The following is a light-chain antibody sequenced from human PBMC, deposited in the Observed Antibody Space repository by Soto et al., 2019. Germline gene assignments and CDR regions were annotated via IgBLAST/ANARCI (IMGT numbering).Light chain of an antibody. J-gene: IGKJ1*01. CDR1: QTISSY. CDR3: QHSYSIPWT. V-gene: IGKV1-39*01. CDR2: AAS. Sequence: DIQMTQSPASLSASVGDRVTVTCLASQTISSYLNWYQHKPGKAPKLLIYAASSLQSGVPSRFSGSGSGTDFTLTISSLQPEDFATYFCQHSYSIPWTFGQGTKVEIK.